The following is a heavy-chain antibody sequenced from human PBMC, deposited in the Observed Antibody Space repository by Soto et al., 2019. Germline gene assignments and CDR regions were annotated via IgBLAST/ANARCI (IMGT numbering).Heavy chain of an antibody. CDR3: AMGGSGGGPVSLYSYGMDV. CDR1: GGTFTTSA. J-gene: IGHJ6*02. D-gene: IGHD2-15*01. CDR2: LVPMFRTA. Sequence: ASVKVSCKASGGTFTTSAFSWLRQAPGQGPEWMGGLVPMFRTANYAQNFRGRVTITADESTNTAYMELSSLTFGDTAVYFCAMGGSGGGPVSLYSYGMDVWGQGTTVTVSS. V-gene: IGHV1-69*13.